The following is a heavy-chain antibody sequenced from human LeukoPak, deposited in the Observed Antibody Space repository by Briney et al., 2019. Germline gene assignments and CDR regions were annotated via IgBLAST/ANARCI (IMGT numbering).Heavy chain of an antibody. CDR3: ARGIRDNYYYGMDV. CDR1: VYTFTSYD. D-gene: IGHD2-2*02. CDR2: MNPNSGNT. Sequence: ASVKVSCKASVYTFTSYDINWVRQATGQGLEWMGWMNPNSGNTGYAQKFQGRVTMTRDTSISTAYMELSSLRSEDTAVYYCARGIRDNYYYGMDVWGQGTTVTVSS. V-gene: IGHV1-8*01. J-gene: IGHJ6*02.